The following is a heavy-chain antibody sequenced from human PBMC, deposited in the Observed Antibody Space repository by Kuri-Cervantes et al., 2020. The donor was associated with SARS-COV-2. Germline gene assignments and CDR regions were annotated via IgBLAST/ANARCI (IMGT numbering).Heavy chain of an antibody. V-gene: IGHV3-33*01. J-gene: IGHJ4*02. CDR1: GFTFSSYG. Sequence: GESLKISCAASGFTFSSYGMHWVRQAPGKGLEWVAAIWYDGSNKYYADSVKGRFTISRDNSKNTLYLQMNSLRAEDTAVYYCARDRPEVVPLYYFNSWGQGTLVTVSS. CDR2: IWYDGSNK. CDR3: ARDRPEVVPLYYFNS. D-gene: IGHD3-22*01.